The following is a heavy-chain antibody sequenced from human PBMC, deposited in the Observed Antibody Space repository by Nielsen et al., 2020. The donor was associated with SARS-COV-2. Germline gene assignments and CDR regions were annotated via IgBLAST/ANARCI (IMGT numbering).Heavy chain of an antibody. CDR2: IYYSGST. CDR3: ARYSYGPYNWFDP. D-gene: IGHD5-18*01. J-gene: IGHJ5*02. V-gene: IGHV4-31*02. Sequence: RQAPGKGLEWIGYIYYSGSTYYNPSLKSRVTISVDTSKNQFSLKLSSVTAADTAVYYCARYSYGPYNWFDPWGQGTLVTVSS.